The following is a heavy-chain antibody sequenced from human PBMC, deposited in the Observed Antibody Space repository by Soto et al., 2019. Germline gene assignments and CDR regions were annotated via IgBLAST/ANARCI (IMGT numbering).Heavy chain of an antibody. CDR3: AKVLWAEDAFKI. Sequence: LRLSCAASGFTFSSYGMHWVRQAPGKGLEWVAVISYDGSNKYYADSVKGRFTISRDNSKNTLYLQMNSLRAEDTAVYYCAKVLWAEDAFKIWRQATMVTV. D-gene: IGHD7-27*01. CDR2: ISYDGSNK. J-gene: IGHJ3*02. V-gene: IGHV3-30*18. CDR1: GFTFSSYG.